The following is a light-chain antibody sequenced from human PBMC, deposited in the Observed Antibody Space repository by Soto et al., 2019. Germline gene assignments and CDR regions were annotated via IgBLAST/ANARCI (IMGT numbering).Light chain of an antibody. CDR1: SSDVGSYNL. V-gene: IGLV2-14*02. Sequence: QSVLTQPASVSGSPGQSITISCTGTSSDVGSYNLVSWYQQHPGKVPQLMIYEGSKRPSGVSNRFSGSKSGNTASLTISGLQAEDEADYYCSSYTSSSTPYVFGTGTKVTVL. CDR2: EGS. CDR3: SSYTSSSTPYV. J-gene: IGLJ1*01.